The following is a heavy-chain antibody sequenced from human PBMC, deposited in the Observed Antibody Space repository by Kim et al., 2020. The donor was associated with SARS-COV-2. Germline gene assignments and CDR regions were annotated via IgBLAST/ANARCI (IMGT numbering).Heavy chain of an antibody. D-gene: IGHD2-15*01. CDR2: INHSGST. CDR1: GGSFSGYY. J-gene: IGHJ4*02. CDR3: ARGRLGYCSGGSCYGLDY. Sequence: SETLSLTCAVYGGSFSGYYWSWIRQPPGKGLEWIGEINHSGSTNYNPSLKSRVTISVDTSKNQFSLKLSSVTAADTAVYYCARGRLGYCSGGSCYGLDYWGQGTLVTVSS. V-gene: IGHV4-34*01.